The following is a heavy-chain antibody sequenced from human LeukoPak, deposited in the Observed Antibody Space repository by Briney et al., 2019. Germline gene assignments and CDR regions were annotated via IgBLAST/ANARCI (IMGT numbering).Heavy chain of an antibody. CDR3: VKGDSSDYKINDY. V-gene: IGHV3-23*01. J-gene: IGHJ4*02. CDR2: ISDSGGST. CDR1: GFTLSNYA. D-gene: IGHD3-22*01. Sequence: AGGSLRLSCAASGFTLSNYAMSWVRQAPGKGLEWVSGISDSGGSTYYADSVKGRFTIFRDNSKNTLYLEMNSLRAEDTALYYCVKGDSSDYKINDYWGQGTAVTVSS.